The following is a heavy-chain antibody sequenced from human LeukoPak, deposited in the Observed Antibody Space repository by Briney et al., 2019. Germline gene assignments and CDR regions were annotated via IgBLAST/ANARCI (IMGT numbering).Heavy chain of an antibody. Sequence: SETLSLTCAVYGGSFSGYYWSWIRQPPGKGLEWIGEINHSGSNNYNPSLKSRVTISVDTSKNQFSLKLSSVTAADTAVYYCARGRVVDSGSYLYWGQGTLVTVSS. V-gene: IGHV4-34*01. CDR3: ARGRVVDSGSYLY. CDR1: GGSFSGYY. CDR2: INHSGSN. D-gene: IGHD3-10*01. J-gene: IGHJ4*02.